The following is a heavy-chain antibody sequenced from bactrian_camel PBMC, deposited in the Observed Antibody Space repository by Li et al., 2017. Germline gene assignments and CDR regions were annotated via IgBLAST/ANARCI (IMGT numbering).Heavy chain of an antibody. J-gene: IGHJ4*01. CDR1: GYIYSSMC. CDR2: IDSDGST. D-gene: IGHD1*01. CDR3: AADFFRSLVYYDCAGEMRRGKFAPDY. Sequence: VQLVESGGDSVQAGGSLRLSCAASGYIYSSMCMGWFRQAPGKEREAVAAIDSDGSTSYADSVKGRFTISRDVAKNALYLQMNELKPDDTAMYFCAADFFRSLVYYDCAGEMRRGKFAPDYWGQGTQVTVS. V-gene: IGHV3S53*01.